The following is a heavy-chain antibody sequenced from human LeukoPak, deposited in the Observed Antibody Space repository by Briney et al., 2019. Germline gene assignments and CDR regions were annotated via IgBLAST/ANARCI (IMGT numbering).Heavy chain of an antibody. V-gene: IGHV3-53*01. CDR1: GFTVSTYY. J-gene: IGHJ2*01. Sequence: GGSLRLSCVASGFTVSTYYMNWVRQAPGKGLEWVSIHYSGETTYYADPVKGRFIVSRDISKNMLFLHMTALRAEDTAVYYCARVGDHYHWFVDLWGRGTLVTVSS. CDR3: ARVGDHYHWFVDL. CDR2: HYSGETT. D-gene: IGHD3-10*01.